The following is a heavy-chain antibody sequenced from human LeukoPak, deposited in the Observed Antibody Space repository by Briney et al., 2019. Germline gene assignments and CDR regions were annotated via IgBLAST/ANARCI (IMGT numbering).Heavy chain of an antibody. CDR1: GFTFGDYA. Sequence: GGSLRLSCTASGFTFGDYAISWVRQAPGKGLEWVGFIRSKAYGGTTEYAASVIGRFTISRDDSKSIAYLQMNSLKTEDTAVYYCTTKDYWGQGTLVTVSS. CDR2: IRSKAYGGTT. V-gene: IGHV3-49*04. J-gene: IGHJ4*02. CDR3: TTKDY.